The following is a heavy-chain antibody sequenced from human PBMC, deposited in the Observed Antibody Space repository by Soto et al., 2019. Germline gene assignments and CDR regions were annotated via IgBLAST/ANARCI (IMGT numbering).Heavy chain of an antibody. Sequence: ASVKVSCKASGYTLTSYGISWVRQAPGQGLEWMGWISAYNGNTNYAQKLQGRVTMTTDTSTSTAYMELRSLRSDDTAVYYCAGGPDIDYDFWSGYTYYFDYWGQGTLVTVSS. CDR1: GYTLTSYG. V-gene: IGHV1-18*04. CDR3: AGGPDIDYDFWSGYTYYFDY. D-gene: IGHD3-3*01. CDR2: ISAYNGNT. J-gene: IGHJ4*02.